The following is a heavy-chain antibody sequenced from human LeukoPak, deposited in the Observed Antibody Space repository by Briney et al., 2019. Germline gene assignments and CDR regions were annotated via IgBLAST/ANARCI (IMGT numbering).Heavy chain of an antibody. CDR3: ARDSSGYYHWFDP. CDR2: IYYSGST. CDR1: GGSISSYY. Sequence: NPSETLSLTCTVSGGSISSYYWSWIRQPPGKGLEWIGYIYYSGSTNYNPSLKSRVTISVDTSKNQFSLKLSSVTAADTAVYYCARDSSGYYHWFDPWGQGTLVTVSS. J-gene: IGHJ5*02. V-gene: IGHV4-59*01. D-gene: IGHD3-22*01.